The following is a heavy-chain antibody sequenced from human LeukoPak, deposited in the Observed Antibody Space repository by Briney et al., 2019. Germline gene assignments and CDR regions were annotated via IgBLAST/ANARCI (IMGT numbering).Heavy chain of an antibody. CDR3: ARGPSYYDSSGYYWVD. V-gene: IGHV1-2*02. D-gene: IGHD3-22*01. CDR1: GYTFTGYY. Sequence: GASVKVSCKASGYTFTGYYMHWVRQAPGQGLEWMGWINPNSGGTNYAQKLQGRVTMTTDTSTSTAYMELRSLRSDDTAVYYCARGPSYYDSSGYYWVDWGQGTLVTVSS. CDR2: INPNSGGT. J-gene: IGHJ4*02.